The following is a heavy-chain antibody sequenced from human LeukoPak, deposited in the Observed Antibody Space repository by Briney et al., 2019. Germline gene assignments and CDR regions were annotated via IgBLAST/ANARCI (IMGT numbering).Heavy chain of an antibody. Sequence: TLSLTCSVSGASISSGSYYWSWIRQPAGKGLEWIGRIYTTGRTNYNPSLKSRVTISVDTSENQFSLRLSSVTAADTAVYYCARGSLGREVSAFFKNWGQGILVTGSS. J-gene: IGHJ4*02. CDR2: IYTTGRT. CDR3: ARGSLGREVSAFFKN. V-gene: IGHV4-61*02. CDR1: GASISSGSYY. D-gene: IGHD5/OR15-5a*01.